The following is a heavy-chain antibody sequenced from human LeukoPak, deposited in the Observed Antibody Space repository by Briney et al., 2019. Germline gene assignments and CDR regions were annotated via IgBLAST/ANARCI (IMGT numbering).Heavy chain of an antibody. CDR1: GYTFTGYY. V-gene: IGHV1-2*02. J-gene: IGHJ4*02. CDR3: ARDRCGSGSCYSGY. CDR2: INPNSGGT. D-gene: IGHD2-15*01. Sequence: ASVKVSCKASGYTFTGYYMHWVRQAPGQGLEWMGWINPNSGGTNYAQKFQGRVTMTRDTSISTAYMELSRLRSDDTAVYYCARDRCGSGSCYSGYWGQGTLVTVSS.